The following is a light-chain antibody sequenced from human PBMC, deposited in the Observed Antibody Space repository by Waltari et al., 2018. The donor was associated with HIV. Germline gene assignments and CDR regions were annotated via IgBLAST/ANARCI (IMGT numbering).Light chain of an antibody. J-gene: IGLJ2*01. CDR3: GTWEKSLKTVL. CDR2: ENT. Sequence: QSALTQSPSVSAAPGEKVTISCSASISNIGTSNISRYQHLPGTVPKLLIYENTELPSGSPAPVSVSKSGSSATRAITGVQTGDDAEYVCGTWEKSLKTVLFGGGTKLTVL. CDR1: ISNIGTSN. V-gene: IGLV1-51*01.